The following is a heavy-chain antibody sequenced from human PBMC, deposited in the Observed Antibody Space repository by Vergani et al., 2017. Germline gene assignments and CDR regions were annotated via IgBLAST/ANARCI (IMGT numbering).Heavy chain of an antibody. Sequence: EVQLVESGGGLVQPGRSLRLSCAASGFTFDDYAMHWVRQAPGKGLEWVSGISGSGGSTYYADTVKGRFTISRDNSKNTLYLQINSLRAEDTAVYYCAKGGYGGNSALFDYWGQGTLVTVSS. CDR1: GFTFDDYA. J-gene: IGHJ4*02. CDR3: AKGGYGGNSALFDY. V-gene: IGHV3-23*04. D-gene: IGHD4-23*01. CDR2: ISGSGGST.